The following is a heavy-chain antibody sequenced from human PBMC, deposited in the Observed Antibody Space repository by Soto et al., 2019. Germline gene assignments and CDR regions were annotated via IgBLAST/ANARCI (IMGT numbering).Heavy chain of an antibody. CDR3: ARDGRSSYSSGWYYFDY. Sequence: ASVPVSCLACLCTLLRYYIHWVGQAPAEGLEGMGIINPSGGSTSYAQKSQGRVTMTRDTSTSTVYMELSSLRSEETAVDYCARDGRSSYSSGWYYFDYWGQGTLVTVSS. V-gene: IGHV1-46*01. J-gene: IGHJ4*02. CDR2: INPSGGST. CDR1: LCTLLRYY. D-gene: IGHD6-19*01.